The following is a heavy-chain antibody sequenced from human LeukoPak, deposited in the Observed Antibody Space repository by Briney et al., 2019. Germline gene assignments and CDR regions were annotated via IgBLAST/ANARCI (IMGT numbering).Heavy chain of an antibody. Sequence: GGSLRLSCAASGFTFNDYYMSWIRQAPGKGLEWLPYINIGGTNTHYADSVKGRFTISRDNAKKSLYLEMNNPRAEDTAVYYCATDGAGFDTWGQRVLVTVSS. V-gene: IGHV3-11*01. J-gene: IGHJ5*02. CDR1: GFTFNDYY. CDR3: ATDGAGFDT. CDR2: INIGGTNT.